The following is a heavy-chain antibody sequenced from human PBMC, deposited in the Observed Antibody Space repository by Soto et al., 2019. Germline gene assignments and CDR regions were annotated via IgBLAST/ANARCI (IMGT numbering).Heavy chain of an antibody. CDR3: ARAGIAAAGTFGMDV. CDR2: IYPGDSDT. V-gene: IGHV5-51*01. D-gene: IGHD6-13*01. Sequence: GESLKISCKGSGYSFTSYWIGWVRQMPGKGLEWMGIIYPGDSDTRYSPSFQGQVAISADKSISTAYLQWSSLKASDTAMYYCARAGIAAAGTFGMDVWGQGTTVTVS. CDR1: GYSFTSYW. J-gene: IGHJ6*02.